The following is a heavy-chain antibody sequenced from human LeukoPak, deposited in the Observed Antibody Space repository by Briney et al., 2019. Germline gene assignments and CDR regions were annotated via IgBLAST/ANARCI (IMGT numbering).Heavy chain of an antibody. CDR1: GGSISSYY. V-gene: IGHV4-4*07. Sequence: PSETLSLTCTVSGGSISSYYWSWIRQPAGKGLEWIGRIYTSGSTNYNPSLKSRVTMSVDTSKNQFSLKLSSVTAADTAVYYCARDHSGGFELLLRGHFDYWGQGTLVTVSS. D-gene: IGHD3-22*01. CDR3: ARDHSGGFELLLRGHFDY. CDR2: IYTSGST. J-gene: IGHJ4*02.